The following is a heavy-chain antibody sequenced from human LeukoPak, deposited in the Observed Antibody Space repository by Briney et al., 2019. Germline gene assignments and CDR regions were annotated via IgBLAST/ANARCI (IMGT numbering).Heavy chain of an antibody. Sequence: GGSLRLSCAVSGFTFSSYWMSWVRQAPGKGLEWVANIKQDGSEKYYVDSVKGRFTISRDNAKNSLYLQMNSLRAEDTAVYYCARRGKLDYWGQGTLVTVSS. CDR2: IKQDGSEK. J-gene: IGHJ4*02. D-gene: IGHD4-23*01. CDR3: ARRGKLDY. CDR1: GFTFSSYW. V-gene: IGHV3-7*01.